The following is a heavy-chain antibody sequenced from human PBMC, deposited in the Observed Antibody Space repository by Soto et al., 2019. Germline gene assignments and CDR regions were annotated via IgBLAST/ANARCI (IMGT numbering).Heavy chain of an antibody. D-gene: IGHD2-21*01. CDR1: GFTFNNYV. CDR2: ISGSGDST. CDR3: AFKGIAHSYY. V-gene: IGHV3-23*01. Sequence: GGSLRLSCAASGFTFNNYVLNWVRQAPGKGLEWVSGISGSGDSTYYADSVKGRFTISRDNSQRTLFLQMNSLRPEDTAVYYCAFKGIAHSYYWGQGTRVTVSS. J-gene: IGHJ4*02.